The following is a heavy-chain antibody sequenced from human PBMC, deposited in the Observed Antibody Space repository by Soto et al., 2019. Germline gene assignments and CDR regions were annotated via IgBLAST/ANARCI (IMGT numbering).Heavy chain of an antibody. CDR2: IIPIFGTA. J-gene: IGHJ4*02. Sequence: QVQLVQSGAEVKKPGSSVKVSCKASGGTFSSYAISWVRQAPGQGLEWMGGIIPIFGTANYAQKFQGRVTITADESTSTAYMELSSLRSEDTAVYYCAAMGDYYYDSSGYYTSYFDYWGQGTLVTVSS. CDR3: AAMGDYYYDSSGYYTSYFDY. V-gene: IGHV1-69*12. CDR1: GGTFSSYA. D-gene: IGHD3-22*01.